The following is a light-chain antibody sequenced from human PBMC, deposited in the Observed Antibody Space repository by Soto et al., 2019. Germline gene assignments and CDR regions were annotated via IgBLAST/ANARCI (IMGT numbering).Light chain of an antibody. V-gene: IGKV3-20*01. CDR3: QQYCSYPRT. CDR2: GAS. Sequence: IVLTQSPVTLPLSPGERATLSCRASQHITNNYLAWYQQKPGQAPRLLMDGASSRAAGTPSRFSGSGSGTDFTLTISCLQSEDFATYYCQQYCSYPRTFGQGTKVDI. J-gene: IGKJ1*01. CDR1: QHITNNY.